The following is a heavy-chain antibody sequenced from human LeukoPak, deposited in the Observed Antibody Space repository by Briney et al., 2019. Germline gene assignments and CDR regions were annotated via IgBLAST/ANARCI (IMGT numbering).Heavy chain of an antibody. V-gene: IGHV4-30-4*08. CDR1: GGSISSGDYY. J-gene: IGHJ3*02. CDR2: IYYSGST. D-gene: IGHD4-23*01. CDR3: ARVDYGGNSGAFDI. Sequence: SETLSLTCTVSGGSISSGDYYWSWIRQPPGKGLEWIGYIYYSGSTYYNPSLKSRVTISVDTSKNQFSLKLSSVTAADTAVYYCARVDYGGNSGAFDIWGQGTVVTVSS.